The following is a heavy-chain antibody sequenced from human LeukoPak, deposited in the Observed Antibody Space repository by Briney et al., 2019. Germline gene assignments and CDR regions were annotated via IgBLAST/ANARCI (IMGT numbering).Heavy chain of an antibody. CDR2: INHSGST. J-gene: IGHJ3*02. CDR3: ARDDYGDYEAFDI. Sequence: SETLSLTCAVYGGSFSGYYWSWIRQPPGKGLEWIGKINHSGSTNYNPSLKSRVTISVDTSKNQFSLKLSSVTAADTAVYYCARDDYGDYEAFDIWGQGTMVTVSS. D-gene: IGHD4-17*01. V-gene: IGHV4-34*01. CDR1: GGSFSGYY.